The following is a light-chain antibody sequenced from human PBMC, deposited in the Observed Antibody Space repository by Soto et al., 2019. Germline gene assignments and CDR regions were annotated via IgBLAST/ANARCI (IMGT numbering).Light chain of an antibody. CDR2: DDT. CDR3: QVWDSDSDPSYV. CDR1: NIGAYS. J-gene: IGLJ1*01. Sequence: SYELTHAPAVSVAPGQTARSTCGGNNIGAYSVYWYQQKPGQAPVLVVYDDTNRPSGIPGRFSGSNSGNTATLTISSVEAGDEAAYYCQVWDSDSDPSYVFGGGTKVTVL. V-gene: IGLV3-21*02.